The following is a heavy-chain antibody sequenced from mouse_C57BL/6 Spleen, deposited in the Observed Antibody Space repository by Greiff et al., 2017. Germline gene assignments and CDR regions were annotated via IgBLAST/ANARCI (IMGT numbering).Heavy chain of an antibody. CDR2: IYPGDGDT. CDR1: GYAFSSYW. J-gene: IGHJ3*01. V-gene: IGHV1-80*01. D-gene: IGHD2-5*01. CDR3: ASEDYSNYQSWFAY. Sequence: QVQLKESGAELVKPGASVKISCKASGYAFSSYWMNWVKQRPGKGLEWIGQIYPGDGDTNYNGQFKCKATLTADKSSGTAYMQLRSLTSEDSAVYFWASEDYSNYQSWFAYWGQGTLVTVSS.